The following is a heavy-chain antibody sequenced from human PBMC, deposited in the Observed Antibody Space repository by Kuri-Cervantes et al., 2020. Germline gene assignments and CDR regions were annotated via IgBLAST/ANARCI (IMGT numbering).Heavy chain of an antibody. D-gene: IGHD3-16*01. V-gene: IGHV3-23*01. CDR3: AKDRRIMITFGGDDY. Sequence: ETLSLTCAASGFTFSSYAMSWVRQAPGKGLELVSAISGSGGSTYYADSVKGRFTISRDNSKNTLYLQMNSLRAEDTAVYYCAKDRRIMITFGGDDYWGQGTLVTVSS. CDR2: ISGSGGST. CDR1: GFTFSSYA. J-gene: IGHJ4*02.